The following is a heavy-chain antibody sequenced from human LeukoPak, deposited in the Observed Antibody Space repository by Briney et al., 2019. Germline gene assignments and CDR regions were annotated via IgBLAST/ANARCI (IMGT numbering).Heavy chain of an antibody. J-gene: IGHJ4*02. CDR2: IKQDGSEK. D-gene: IGHD3-10*01. V-gene: IGHV3-7*01. CDR1: GFTFSSYW. Sequence: GGSLRLSCAASGFTFSSYWMSWVRQAPGKGLEWVANIKQDGSEKYYVDSVKGRFTISRDNAKNSLYLQMNSLRAEDTAVYYCARGYYGSGSAYDYWGQGTLVTVSS. CDR3: ARGYYGSGSAYDY.